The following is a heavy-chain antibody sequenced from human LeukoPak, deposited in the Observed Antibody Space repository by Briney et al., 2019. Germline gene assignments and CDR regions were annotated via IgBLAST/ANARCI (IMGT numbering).Heavy chain of an antibody. J-gene: IGHJ4*02. Sequence: NPGGSLRLSCAASGFTFSDYYMSWIRQAPGKGLEWVSYFSSSGSTIYYADSVKGRFTISRDNAKNSLYLQMNSLRAEDTAVYYCARERYYGYYNSYYFDYWGQGTLVTVSS. CDR1: GFTFSDYY. CDR3: ARERYYGYYNSYYFDY. CDR2: FSSSGSTI. D-gene: IGHD1-26*01. V-gene: IGHV3-11*01.